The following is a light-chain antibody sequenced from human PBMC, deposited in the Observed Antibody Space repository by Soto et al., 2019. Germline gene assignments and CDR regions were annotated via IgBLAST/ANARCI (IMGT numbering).Light chain of an antibody. V-gene: IGKV1-5*03. CDR2: KAS. J-gene: IGKJ1*01. Sequence: IQMTQSPSTLYASVGDRGTITCRAIHTISSWLAWYQQKPGNAPKLLIYKASTLKSGVPARFSGSGSGTEFTLTISSLQPDDFATYYCQHYNSYSEAFGQGTKVDI. CDR1: HTISSW. CDR3: QHYNSYSEA.